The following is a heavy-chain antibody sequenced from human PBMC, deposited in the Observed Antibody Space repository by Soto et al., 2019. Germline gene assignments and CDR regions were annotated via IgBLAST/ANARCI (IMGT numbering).Heavy chain of an antibody. Sequence: GGSLRLSCAASGFTFSSYGMHWVRQAPGKGLEWVAVISYDGSNKYYADSVKGRFTISRDNSKNTLYLQMNSLRAEDTAVYYCAKYDRGSAFDIWGQGTMVTVSS. J-gene: IGHJ3*02. CDR3: AKYDRGSAFDI. D-gene: IGHD3-10*01. CDR1: GFTFSSYG. V-gene: IGHV3-30*18. CDR2: ISYDGSNK.